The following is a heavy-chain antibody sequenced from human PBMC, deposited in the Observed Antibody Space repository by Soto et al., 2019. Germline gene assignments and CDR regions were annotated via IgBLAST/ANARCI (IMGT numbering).Heavy chain of an antibody. CDR2: ISYDGSNK. J-gene: IGHJ6*02. V-gene: IGHV3-30*18. D-gene: IGHD5-12*01. Sequence: GGLRLSAGVSGFTLSSYGMHWVRQAPGKGLEWVAVISYDGSNKYYADSVKGRFTISRDNSKNTLYLQMNSLRAEDTAVYYCAKPLNSGSYYYYGMDGWGQGTTVSVSS. CDR1: GFTLSSYG. CDR3: AKPLNSGSYYYYGMDG.